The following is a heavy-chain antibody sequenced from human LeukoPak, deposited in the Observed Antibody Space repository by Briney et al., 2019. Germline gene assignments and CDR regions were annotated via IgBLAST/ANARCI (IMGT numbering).Heavy chain of an antibody. J-gene: IGHJ5*02. D-gene: IGHD3-10*01. CDR1: GFTFSDYY. Sequence: GGSLRLSCAASGFTFSDYYMSCIRQAAGKGLGWHSYISSSGSTIYYADSVKGRFTISRDNAKNSLYLQMNSLRAEDTAVYYCARRGYYGSGSYYDWFDPWGQGTLVTVSS. CDR3: ARRGYYGSGSYYDWFDP. CDR2: ISSSGSTI. V-gene: IGHV3-11*01.